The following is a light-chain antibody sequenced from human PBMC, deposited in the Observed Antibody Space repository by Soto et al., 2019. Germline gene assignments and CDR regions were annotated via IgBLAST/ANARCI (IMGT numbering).Light chain of an antibody. CDR2: GAS. J-gene: IGKJ1*01. V-gene: IGKV3-15*01. Sequence: IVMTQSPATLSVSPGERATLSCRASQSISRNLAWYQQKPGQAPRLLIYGASTRATGIPARFSGTGSGTEFTLTISSLQSEDFAVYYCQQYNNWSPATFGQGTKVEVK. CDR1: QSISRN. CDR3: QQYNNWSPAT.